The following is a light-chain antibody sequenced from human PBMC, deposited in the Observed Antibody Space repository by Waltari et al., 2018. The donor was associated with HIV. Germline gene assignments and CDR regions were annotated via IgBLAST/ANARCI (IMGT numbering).Light chain of an antibody. J-gene: IGLJ3*02. CDR3: YSTDSSGNHRV. CDR2: EDR. Sequence: SSELTQPPSVSVSPGQTPRISCPGDTLSKKDAYWYQQKSGQAPVLVIYEDRKRPSGIPEGFSGSSAGTMATLTISGAQVEDEADYYCYSTDSSGNHRVFGGGTKLTVL. CDR1: TLSKKD. V-gene: IGLV3-10*01.